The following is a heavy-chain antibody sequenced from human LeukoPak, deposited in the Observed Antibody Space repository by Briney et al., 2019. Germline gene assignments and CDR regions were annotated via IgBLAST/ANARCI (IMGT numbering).Heavy chain of an antibody. Sequence: GESLKISCKGSGYSFTSYWIGWVRQMPGKGLEWMGIIYPGDSGTRYSPSFQGQVTISADKSISTAYLQWSSLKASDTAMYYCATGQAYCGGDCYFGYWGQGTLVTVSS. CDR1: GYSFTSYW. CDR3: ATGQAYCGGDCYFGY. V-gene: IGHV5-51*01. J-gene: IGHJ4*02. D-gene: IGHD2-21*02. CDR2: IYPGDSGT.